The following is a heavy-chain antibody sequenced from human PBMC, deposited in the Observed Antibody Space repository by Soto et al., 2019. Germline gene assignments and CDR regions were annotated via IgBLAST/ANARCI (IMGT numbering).Heavy chain of an antibody. D-gene: IGHD3-16*01. CDR3: ARGGYYDKVWGKMNYYGLDV. CDR2: ISAYNDYT. J-gene: IGHJ6*02. V-gene: IGHV1-18*01. CDR1: GYTFIRYG. Sequence: QVRLVQSAAEVKKPGASVKVSCKASGYTFIRYGITWVRQAPGQGLEWMGWISAYNDYTNYAQKHQGRVTMATDTSTSTVYMELRSLRSDDTAVYYCARGGYYDKVWGKMNYYGLDVWGQGTTVTVSS.